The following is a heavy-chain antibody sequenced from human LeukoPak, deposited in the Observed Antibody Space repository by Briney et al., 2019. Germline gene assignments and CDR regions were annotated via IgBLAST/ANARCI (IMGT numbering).Heavy chain of an antibody. V-gene: IGHV3-48*01. CDR3: ARDRPSTYYDILTGYYLAGVDAFDI. D-gene: IGHD3-9*01. Sequence: PGGSLRLSGAASAFTFSSYGMSWVRQAPGKGLEWVSYISSSSSTIYYADSVKGRFTISRDNAKNSLYLQMNSLRAEDTAVYYCARDRPSTYYDILTGYYLAGVDAFDIWGQGTMVTVSS. CDR2: ISSSSSTI. J-gene: IGHJ3*02. CDR1: AFTFSSYG.